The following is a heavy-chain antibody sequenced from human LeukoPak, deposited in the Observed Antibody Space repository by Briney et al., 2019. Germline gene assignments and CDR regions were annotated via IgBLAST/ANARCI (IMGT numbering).Heavy chain of an antibody. Sequence: SETLSLTCTVSGGSISSSSYYWGWIRQPPGKGLEWIGSIYYSGSTYYNPSLKSRVTISVDTSKNQFSLKLSSATAADTAVYYCARHLNGYFDYWGQGTLVTVSS. CDR2: IYYSGST. V-gene: IGHV4-39*01. CDR3: ARHLNGYFDY. J-gene: IGHJ4*02. CDR1: GGSISSSSYY.